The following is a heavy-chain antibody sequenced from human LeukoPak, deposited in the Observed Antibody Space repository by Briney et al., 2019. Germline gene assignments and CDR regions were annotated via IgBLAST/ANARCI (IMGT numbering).Heavy chain of an antibody. D-gene: IGHD6-25*01. CDR2: ISWNSGSI. CDR3: ARDWPSSVGDYTKFYYMDV. J-gene: IGHJ6*03. Sequence: PGGSLRLSCAASGFTFDDYAMHWVRQAPGKGLEWVSGISWNSGSIGYADSVKGRFTISRDNAKNSLYLQMNSLRAEDTAVYYCARDWPSSVGDYTKFYYMDVWGNGTTVTISS. V-gene: IGHV3-9*01. CDR1: GFTFDDYA.